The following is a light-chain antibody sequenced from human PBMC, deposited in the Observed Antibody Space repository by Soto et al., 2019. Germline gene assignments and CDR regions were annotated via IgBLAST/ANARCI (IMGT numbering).Light chain of an antibody. CDR1: QSVGSF. J-gene: IGKJ1*01. CDR3: QQYTNCPSWT. V-gene: IGKV3-15*01. CDR2: GAS. Sequence: EKVMTQSPANLSMSPGERATLSCRASQSVGSFLAWYQQKPGQAPRLLIYGASTRATGIPARFSGSGSGTAFTLTISSLQSEDFAVYYCQQYTNCPSWTFGQGTKVE.